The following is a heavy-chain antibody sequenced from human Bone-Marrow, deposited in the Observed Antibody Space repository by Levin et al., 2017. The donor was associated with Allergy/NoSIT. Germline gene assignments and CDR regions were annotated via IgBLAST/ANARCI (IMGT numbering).Heavy chain of an antibody. D-gene: IGHD3-16*01. J-gene: IGHJ6*02. Sequence: SETLSLTCAVYGGSFSGYYWSWIRQPPGKGLEWIGEINHSGSTNYNPSLKSRVTISVDTSKNQFSLKLSSVTAADTAVYYCARLPRGFYYYYGMDVWGQGTTVTVSS. V-gene: IGHV4-34*01. CDR1: GGSFSGYY. CDR3: ARLPRGFYYYYGMDV. CDR2: INHSGST.